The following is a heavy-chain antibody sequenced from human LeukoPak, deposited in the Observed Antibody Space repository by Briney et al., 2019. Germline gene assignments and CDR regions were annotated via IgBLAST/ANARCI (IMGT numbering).Heavy chain of an antibody. D-gene: IGHD2-2*01. CDR3: ARAGKARRVVPAASRYPYFDY. CDR1: GGSISSYY. CDR2: IYYSRST. J-gene: IGHJ4*02. Sequence: KPSETLSLTCTVSGGSISSYYWSWIRQPPGKGLQWLGYIYYSRSTNYNPSLKSRVTISVDTSKNQFSLKLSSVTAADTAVYYCARAGKARRVVPAASRYPYFDYWGQGTLVTVSS. V-gene: IGHV4-59*08.